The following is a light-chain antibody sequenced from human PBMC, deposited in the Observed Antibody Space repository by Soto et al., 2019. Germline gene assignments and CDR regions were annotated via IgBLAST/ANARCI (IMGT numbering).Light chain of an antibody. CDR2: AAS. J-gene: IGKJ3*01. CDR3: QKYSSVPV. V-gene: IGKV1-27*01. Sequence: DIQMTQSPTSLSASVGDRVTIACRASQGIRNYVAWYQQIPGKAPKLLIYAASTLQSGVPSRFSGSGSATAFTLTINALQPEDVATYSCQKYSSVPVFGPGTKVDIK. CDR1: QGIRNY.